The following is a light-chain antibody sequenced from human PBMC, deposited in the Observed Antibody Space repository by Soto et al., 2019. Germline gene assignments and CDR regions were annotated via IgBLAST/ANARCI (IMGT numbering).Light chain of an antibody. Sequence: QSVLTQPASVSGSPGQSITISCTGTSSDVGGYKYVSWYQQHPDKAPKLIIFGVSNRPSGISSRFSGSKSGNTASLTISGLQAEDEADYYCASYTSSSTSVIFGRGTQLTVL. J-gene: IGLJ2*01. CDR3: ASYTSSSTSVI. CDR2: GVS. CDR1: SSDVGGYKY. V-gene: IGLV2-14*01.